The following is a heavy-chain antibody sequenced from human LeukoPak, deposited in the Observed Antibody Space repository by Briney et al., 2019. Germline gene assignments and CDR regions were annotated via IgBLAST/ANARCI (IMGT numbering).Heavy chain of an antibody. J-gene: IGHJ5*02. CDR2: ISAYNGNT. Sequence: ASVKVSCKASGYTFTSYGISWVRQAPGQGLEWMGWISAYNGNTNYAQKLQGRVTMTADTSTSTAYMELRSLRSDDTAAYYCASSGSYYGWFDPWGQGTLVTVSS. CDR1: GYTFTSYG. D-gene: IGHD3-10*01. CDR3: ASSGSYYGWFDP. V-gene: IGHV1-18*01.